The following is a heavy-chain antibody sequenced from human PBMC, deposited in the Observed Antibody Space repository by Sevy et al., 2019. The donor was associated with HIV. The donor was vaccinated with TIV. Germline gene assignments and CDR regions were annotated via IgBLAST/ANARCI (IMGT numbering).Heavy chain of an antibody. Sequence: SGPTLVNPTQTLTLTCTFSGFSLSTSGVGVGWIRQPPGKALEWLADIYWNDDRRYSPSLKSRLTITKDTSKNQVVLTMTIMDPVDTATYYCVHRGGVNCYDSDGYYSRAEYFQYWGQGTLVTVSS. CDR2: IYWNDDR. V-gene: IGHV2-5*01. CDR3: VHRGGVNCYDSDGYYSRAEYFQY. CDR1: GFSLSTSGVG. D-gene: IGHD3-22*01. J-gene: IGHJ1*01.